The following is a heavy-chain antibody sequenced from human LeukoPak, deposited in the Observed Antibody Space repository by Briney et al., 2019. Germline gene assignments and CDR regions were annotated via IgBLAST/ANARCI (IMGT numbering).Heavy chain of an antibody. CDR1: GFTFSNYA. J-gene: IGHJ4*02. D-gene: IGHD3-3*01. V-gene: IGHV3-23*01. CDR2: ISSSGGST. CDR3: ARNFWSGYYTEY. Sequence: GGSLRLSCAASGFTFSNYAMSWVRQAPGRGLEWVSTISSSGGSTYFADSVKGRFTISRDNAKNSLYLQMNGLRAEDTAVYYCARNFWSGYYTEYWGQGTLVTVSS.